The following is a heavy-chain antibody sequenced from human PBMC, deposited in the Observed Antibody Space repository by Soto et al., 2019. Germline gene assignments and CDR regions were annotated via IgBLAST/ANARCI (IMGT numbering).Heavy chain of an antibody. CDR1: GYTFTSYG. Sequence: ASVKVSCKASGYTFTSYGISWVRQAPGQGLEWMGWISAYNVNTNYAQKLQGRVTMTTDTSTSTAYLELRSLRFDDTAVYYCARVPCSSTSCPLDYWGQGTLVTVSS. V-gene: IGHV1-18*01. CDR3: ARVPCSSTSCPLDY. CDR2: ISAYNVNT. D-gene: IGHD2-2*01. J-gene: IGHJ4*02.